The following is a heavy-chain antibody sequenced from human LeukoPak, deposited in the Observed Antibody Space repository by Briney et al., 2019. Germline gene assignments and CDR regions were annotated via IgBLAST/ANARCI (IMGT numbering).Heavy chain of an antibody. Sequence: PGGPLRLSCAASGFTFSSYGMHWVRQAPGKGLEWVAVISYDGSNKYYADSVKGRFTISRDNSKNTLYLQMNSLRAEDTAVYYCAKQLDGWGQGTLVTVSS. V-gene: IGHV3-30*18. CDR3: AKQLDG. CDR1: GFTFSSYG. CDR2: ISYDGSNK. D-gene: IGHD5-18*01. J-gene: IGHJ4*02.